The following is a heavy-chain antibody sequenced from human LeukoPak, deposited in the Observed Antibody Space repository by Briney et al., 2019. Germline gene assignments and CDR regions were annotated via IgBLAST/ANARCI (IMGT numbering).Heavy chain of an antibody. D-gene: IGHD1-1*01. CDR3: ARAIYNNSPDY. V-gene: IGHV3-74*01. CDR1: GFTFSNYW. Sequence: PGGSLRLPCAASGFTFSNYWMLWVRQAPGKGLVWVSRIERDGSSTRYADPVKGRFLMSRDNAKNTLDLQMNSLRAEDTAVYYCARAIYNNSPDYWGQGVLVTVSS. J-gene: IGHJ4*02. CDR2: IERDGSST.